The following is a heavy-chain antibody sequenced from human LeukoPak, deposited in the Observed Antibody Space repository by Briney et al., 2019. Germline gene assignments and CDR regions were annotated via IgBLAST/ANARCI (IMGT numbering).Heavy chain of an antibody. D-gene: IGHD3-10*01. J-gene: IGHJ4*02. CDR1: GYTLTELS. CDR3: ATDLRGSIWFGELLPFDY. V-gene: IGHV1-24*01. Sequence: ASVKVSCKVSGYTLTELSMHWVRQAPRKGLEWMGGFDPEDGETIYAQKFQGRVTMTEDTSTDTAYMELSSLRSEDTAVYYCATDLRGSIWFGELLPFDYWGQGTLVTVSS. CDR2: FDPEDGET.